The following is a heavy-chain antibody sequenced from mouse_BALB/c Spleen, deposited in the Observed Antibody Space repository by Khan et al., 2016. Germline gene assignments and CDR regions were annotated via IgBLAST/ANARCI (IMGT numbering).Heavy chain of an antibody. Sequence: QIQLVQSGPELKKPGATVKISCKASGYTFTNFGINWVRQAPGKGLEWMDWINTNTGDTTYADDFKGRFAFSLETSASTAYLQIINLTYEDTATYFCATGISTVIATGRHYWGQGTTLTVSS. CDR1: GYTFTNFG. CDR2: INTNTGDT. CDR3: ATGISTVIATGRHY. V-gene: IGHV9-3-1*01. D-gene: IGHD1-1*01. J-gene: IGHJ2*01.